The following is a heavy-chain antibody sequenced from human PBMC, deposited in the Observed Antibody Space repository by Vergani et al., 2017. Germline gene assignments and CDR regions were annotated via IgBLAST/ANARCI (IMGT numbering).Heavy chain of an antibody. D-gene: IGHD6-19*01. CDR2: IKQDGSEE. V-gene: IGHV3-7*01. CDR1: GFTFSSYW. J-gene: IGHJ5*02. Sequence: EVQLVESGGGLVQPGGSLRLSCAASGFTFSSYWMSWVRQAPGKGLEWVANIKQDGSEEYYVDSVKGRFTISRDNAKNSLYLQMNSLRAEDTAVYYCAREVGQWLDYNWFDPWGQGTLVTVSS. CDR3: AREVGQWLDYNWFDP.